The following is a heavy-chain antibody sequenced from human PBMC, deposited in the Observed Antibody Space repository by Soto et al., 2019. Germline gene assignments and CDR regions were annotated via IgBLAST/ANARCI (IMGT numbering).Heavy chain of an antibody. CDR3: ARGGEHIVVVSRFDY. Sequence: QVQLQESGPGLVKPSETLSLTCTVSGGSISSYYWSWIRQPPGKGLEWIGYIYYSGSTNYNPSLKSRVTISVDTPKNQFSLKLSSVTAADTAVYYCARGGEHIVVVSRFDYWGQGTLVTVSS. D-gene: IGHD2-21*01. CDR1: GGSISSYY. J-gene: IGHJ4*02. CDR2: IYYSGST. V-gene: IGHV4-59*01.